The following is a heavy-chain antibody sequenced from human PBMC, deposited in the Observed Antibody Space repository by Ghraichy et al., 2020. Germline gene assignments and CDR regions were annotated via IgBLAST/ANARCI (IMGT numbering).Heavy chain of an antibody. Sequence: GGSLRLSCAASGFTFSSYAMSWVRQAPGKGLEWVSAISGSGGSTYYADSVKGRFTISRDNSKNTLYLQMNSLRAEDTAVYYCAKDSYYDFWSGDYSHYYYGMDVWGQGTTVTVSS. V-gene: IGHV3-23*01. CDR3: AKDSYYDFWSGDYSHYYYGMDV. J-gene: IGHJ6*02. CDR2: ISGSGGST. D-gene: IGHD3-3*01. CDR1: GFTFSSYA.